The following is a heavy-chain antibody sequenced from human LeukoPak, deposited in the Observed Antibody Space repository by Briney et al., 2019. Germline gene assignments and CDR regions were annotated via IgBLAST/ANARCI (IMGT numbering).Heavy chain of an antibody. CDR1: GGSISSYY. Sequence: SETLSLTCTVSGGSISSYYWSWIRQPAGKGLEWIGRIYTSGSTNYNPSLKSRVTISVDTSKNQFSLKLSSVTAADTAVYYCARDGLVGGYDDYYYYYGMDVWGQGTTVTVSS. J-gene: IGHJ6*02. CDR3: ARDGLVGGYDDYYYYYGMDV. V-gene: IGHV4-4*07. D-gene: IGHD5-12*01. CDR2: IYTSGST.